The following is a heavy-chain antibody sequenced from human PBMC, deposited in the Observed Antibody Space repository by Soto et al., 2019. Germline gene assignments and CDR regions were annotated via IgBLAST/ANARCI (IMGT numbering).Heavy chain of an antibody. J-gene: IGHJ5*02. Sequence: SETLSLTCTVSGGSISSGGYYWSRIRQHPGKGLEWIGYIYYSGSTYYNPSLKSRVTISVDTSKNQFSLKLSSVTAADTAVYYCARGTYYDFWSGYYSYNWFDPWGQGTLVTVSS. V-gene: IGHV4-31*03. CDR3: ARGTYYDFWSGYYSYNWFDP. D-gene: IGHD3-3*01. CDR2: IYYSGST. CDR1: GGSISSGGYY.